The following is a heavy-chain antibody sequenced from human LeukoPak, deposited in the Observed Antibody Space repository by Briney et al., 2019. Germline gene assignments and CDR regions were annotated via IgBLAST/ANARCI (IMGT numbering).Heavy chain of an antibody. CDR3: AKRSTRDSGFDF. J-gene: IGHJ4*02. V-gene: IGHV4-39*01. CDR2: IYDSEST. CDR1: GGSISSTYYC. D-gene: IGHD1-26*01. Sequence: SETLSLTCIVSGGSISSTYYCWTWLRQPPGEGLEWIGTIYDSESTYYNPSLRGRVTISLDTSRSQFSLKLSSVTAADTAIYYCAKRSTRDSGFDFWGQGTLVTVSS.